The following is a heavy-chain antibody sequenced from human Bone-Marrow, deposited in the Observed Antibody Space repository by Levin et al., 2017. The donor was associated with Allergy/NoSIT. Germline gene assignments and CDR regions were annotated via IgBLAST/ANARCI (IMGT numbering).Heavy chain of an antibody. J-gene: IGHJ3*01. V-gene: IGHV3-21*01. CDR3: ARDANYDVMTGYGNALDF. CDR2: ISSSGSYI. Sequence: SCAASGFTFHSYPMNWVRQAPGKGLEWVSCISSSGSYISYADSVKGRFTISRDNAKNSLFLQMDSLRAEDTAVYYCARDANYDVMTGYGNALDFWGQGTMVTVSS. D-gene: IGHD3-9*01. CDR1: GFTFHSYP.